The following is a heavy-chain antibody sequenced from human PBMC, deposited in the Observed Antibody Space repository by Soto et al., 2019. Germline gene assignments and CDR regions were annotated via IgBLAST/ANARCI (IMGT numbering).Heavy chain of an antibody. Sequence: EVQLVESGGGLVKDGGSLRLSCAVSGITFSNAWMAWVRQAPGKGLEWVGRIQKKADGGATEYAASVKGRLSISRDDSKNTLFLQMDSLKTEDSALYYCAIMGLGTGQCWGQGTLLTVTS. CDR2: IQKKADGGAT. J-gene: IGHJ4*02. CDR3: AIMGLGTGQC. CDR1: GITFSNAW. V-gene: IGHV3-15*01. D-gene: IGHD1-26*01.